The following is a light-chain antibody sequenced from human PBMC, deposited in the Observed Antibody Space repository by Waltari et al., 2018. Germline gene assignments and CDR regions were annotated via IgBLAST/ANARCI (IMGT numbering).Light chain of an antibody. J-gene: IGLJ2*01. CDR2: RNN. V-gene: IGLV1-47*01. CDR3: AAWDDSLSGVL. Sequence: SVLTQPPSASGTPGQRVTISCSGSSSNIGSNAVYWYQQLPGPAPQLLIYRNNQRPSGVPDRFSGSKSGTSASLAISGLRSEDEADYYCAAWDDSLSGVLFGGGTKLTV. CDR1: SSNIGSNA.